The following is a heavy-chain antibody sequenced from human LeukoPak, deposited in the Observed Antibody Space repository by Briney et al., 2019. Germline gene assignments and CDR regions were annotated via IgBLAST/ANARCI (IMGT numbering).Heavy chain of an antibody. V-gene: IGHV3-7*05. D-gene: IGHD6-19*01. Sequence: GGSLRLSCAASGFTFSNFWMTWVRQAPGKGLEWVAIIKQDGSQKYYVDSVKGRFTISRDNARNSLYLQMNSLRAVDTAVYWAVAGTTYWGQGTLVTVSS. J-gene: IGHJ4*02. CDR2: IKQDGSQK. CDR3: VAGTTY. CDR1: GFTFSNFW.